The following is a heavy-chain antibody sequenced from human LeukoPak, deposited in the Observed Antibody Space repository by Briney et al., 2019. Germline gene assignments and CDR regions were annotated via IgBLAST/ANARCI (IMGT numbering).Heavy chain of an antibody. CDR3: ADPGSAL. CDR1: GFTFSSYW. V-gene: IGHV3-7*01. Sequence: TGGSLRLSCAASGFTFSSYWMSWVRQAPGKGLEWVANTKQNGSENSYVDSVKGRFTISGDNAKNSLYLQMNSLRAEDTAVYYCADPGSALWGQGILVTVSS. D-gene: IGHD3-10*01. CDR2: TKQNGSEN. J-gene: IGHJ4*02.